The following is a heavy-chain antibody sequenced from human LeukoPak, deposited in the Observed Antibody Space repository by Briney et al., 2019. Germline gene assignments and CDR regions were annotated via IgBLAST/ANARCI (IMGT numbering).Heavy chain of an antibody. CDR3: AKGSGYEAQYYYYMDV. Sequence: SETLSLTCTVSGGSISSYYWGWIRQPPGKGLEWIGSIYYSGSTYYNPSLKSRVTISVDTSKNQFSLKLSSVTAADTAVYYCAKGSGYEAQYYYYMDVWGKGTTVTISS. CDR2: IYYSGST. J-gene: IGHJ6*03. D-gene: IGHD5-12*01. V-gene: IGHV4-39*01. CDR1: GGSISSYY.